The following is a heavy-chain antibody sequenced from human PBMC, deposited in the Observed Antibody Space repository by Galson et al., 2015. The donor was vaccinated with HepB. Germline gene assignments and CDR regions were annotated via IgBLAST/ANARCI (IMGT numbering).Heavy chain of an antibody. CDR2: IYYSGST. Sequence: ETLSLTCTVSGGSISSYYWSWIRQPPGKGLEWIGYIYYSGSTNYNPSLESRVTISVDTSKNQFSLKLSSVTAADTAVYYCARDSHYGSGSYPQYYYYGMDVWGQGTTVTVSS. J-gene: IGHJ6*02. CDR3: ARDSHYGSGSYPQYYYYGMDV. V-gene: IGHV4-59*12. CDR1: GGSISSYY. D-gene: IGHD3-10*01.